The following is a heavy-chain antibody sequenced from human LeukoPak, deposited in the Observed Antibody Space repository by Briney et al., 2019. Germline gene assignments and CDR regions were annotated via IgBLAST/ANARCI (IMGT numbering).Heavy chain of an antibody. D-gene: IGHD6-13*01. CDR1: GFTVSSNY. CDR3: ARDRQQLAFDY. Sequence: GGSLRLSCAASGFTVSSNYMSWVRQAPGKGLEWVSVIYSGGSTYYADSVKGRFTISRDNSKNTLYLQMNSLRAEDTAVYYCARDRQQLAFDYWGQGTTVTVSS. V-gene: IGHV3-66*01. CDR2: IYSGGST. J-gene: IGHJ4*03.